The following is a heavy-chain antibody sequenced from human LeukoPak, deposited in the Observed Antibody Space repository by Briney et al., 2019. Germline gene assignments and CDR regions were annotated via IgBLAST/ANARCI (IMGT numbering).Heavy chain of an antibody. CDR3: AKGDTAMVASLFDY. J-gene: IGHJ4*02. V-gene: IGHV3-9*03. CDR1: GFTFDDYA. CDR2: ISWNSGSI. D-gene: IGHD5-18*01. Sequence: HTGGSLRLSCAASGFTFDDYAMHWVRQAPGKGLEWVSGISWNSGSIGYADSVKGRFTISRDNAKNSLYLQMNSLRAEDMALYYCAKGDTAMVASLFDYWGQGTLVTASS.